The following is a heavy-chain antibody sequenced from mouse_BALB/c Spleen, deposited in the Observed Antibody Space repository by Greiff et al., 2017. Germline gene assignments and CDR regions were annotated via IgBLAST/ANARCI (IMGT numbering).Heavy chain of an antibody. CDR3: ARRDGYYAMDY. CDR2: INPSTGYT. V-gene: IGHV1-7*01. D-gene: IGHD2-3*01. CDR1: GYTFTSYW. Sequence: QVQLQQSGAELAKPGASVKMSCKASGYTFTSYWMHWVKQRPGQGLEWIGYINPSTGYTEYNQKFKDKATLTADKSSSTAYMQLSSLTSEDSAVYYCARRDGYYAMDYWGQGTSVTVSS. J-gene: IGHJ4*01.